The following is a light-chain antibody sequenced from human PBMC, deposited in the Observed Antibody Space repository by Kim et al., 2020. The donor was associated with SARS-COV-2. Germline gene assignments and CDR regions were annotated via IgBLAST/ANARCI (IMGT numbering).Light chain of an antibody. J-gene: IGLJ1*01. CDR3: QAWASSTYV. V-gene: IGLV3-1*01. Sequence: SYELTQPPSVSVSPGQTASITCSGDKLGDKYACWYQQKPGQSPVLVIYQDNKRPSGIPERFSGSNSGNTATLTISGTQAMDEADYYCQAWASSTYVFGTGTKVTVL. CDR1: KLGDKY. CDR2: QDN.